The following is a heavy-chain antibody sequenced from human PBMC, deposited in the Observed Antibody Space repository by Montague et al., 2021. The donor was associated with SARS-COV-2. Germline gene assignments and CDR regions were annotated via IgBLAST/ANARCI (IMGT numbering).Heavy chain of an antibody. Sequence: SETLSLTCTVSDDSIRRRTYYWGWIRQPPGKGLKWIGNVNYGGSNYYHPSLQSRVTMSVDTSKSQFSLNLNSVTAADTAVYYCARHPTAYAHFFDYWGQGTLVTVSP. CDR3: ARHPTAYAHFFDY. V-gene: IGHV4-39*01. J-gene: IGHJ4*02. CDR2: VNYGGSN. D-gene: IGHD2-21*01. CDR1: DDSIRRRTYY.